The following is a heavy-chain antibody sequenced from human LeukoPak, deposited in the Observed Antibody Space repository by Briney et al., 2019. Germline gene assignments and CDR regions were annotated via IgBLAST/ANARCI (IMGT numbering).Heavy chain of an antibody. CDR2: IYHSGST. D-gene: IGHD6-13*01. CDR1: GGSISSSNW. V-gene: IGHV4-4*02. J-gene: IGHJ4*02. CDR3: ARTGAAAGRVLVY. Sequence: SETLSLTCAVSGGSISSSNWWSWVRQPPGKGLEWIGEIYHSGSTNYNPSLKSRVTISVDKSKNQFSLKLSSVTAADTAVYYCARTGAAAGRVLVYWGQGTLVTVSS.